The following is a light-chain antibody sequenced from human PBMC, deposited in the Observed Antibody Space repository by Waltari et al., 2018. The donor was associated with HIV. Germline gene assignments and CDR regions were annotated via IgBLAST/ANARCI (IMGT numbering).Light chain of an antibody. CDR1: QAVSPA. J-gene: IGKJ5*01. CDR2: DAS. Sequence: AIHLTQTPSSLSASVGDRVTITCRASQAVSPALAWYQQKPGRPPKLLLYDASTLQTGVSLRFSGRGSVTNFSLTVNTLHPEDFATYYCQQYKSFPLTFGQGTRVEIK. V-gene: IGKV1-13*02. CDR3: QQYKSFPLT.